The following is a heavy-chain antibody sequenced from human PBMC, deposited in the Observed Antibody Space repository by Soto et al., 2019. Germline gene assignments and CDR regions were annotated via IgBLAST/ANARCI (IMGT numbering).Heavy chain of an antibody. V-gene: IGHV4-39*01. J-gene: IGHJ5*02. CDR1: GGSISSSSYY. CDR3: ARRLGYIVVVAATHNWFDP. Sequence: QLQLQESGPGLVKPSETLSLTCTVSGGSISSSSYYWGWIRQPPGKGLEWIGSIYYSGSTYYNPSLKSRVTISVDPSKNQFSLKLSSVTAADTAVYYCARRLGYIVVVAATHNWFDPWGQGTLVTVSS. CDR2: IYYSGST. D-gene: IGHD2-15*01.